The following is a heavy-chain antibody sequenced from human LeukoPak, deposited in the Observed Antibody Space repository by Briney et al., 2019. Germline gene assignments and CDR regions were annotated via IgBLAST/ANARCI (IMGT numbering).Heavy chain of an antibody. J-gene: IGHJ4*02. CDR2: IKQDGSQR. D-gene: IGHD6-6*01. CDR1: GFTFSGYW. CDR3: ARRGGSSSRRSPIDY. Sequence: GGSLRLSCTASGFTFSGYWMTWVRQARGKGPEWVANIKQDGSQRYYVDSVRGRFTISRDNAKNSLFLQMNGLRAEDTAVYYCARRGGSSSRRSPIDYWGQGTLVTVSS. V-gene: IGHV3-7*01.